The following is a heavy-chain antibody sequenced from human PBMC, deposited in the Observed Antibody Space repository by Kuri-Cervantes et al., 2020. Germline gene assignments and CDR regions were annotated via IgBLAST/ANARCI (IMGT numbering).Heavy chain of an antibody. Sequence: GGSLRLSCAASGFTFSSYWMHWVRQAPGKGLVWVSRINSDGSSTSYADSVKGRFTISRDNAKNSLYLQMNSLRAEDTAVYYCARVGWSDPNYYYYGMDVWGQGTAVTVSS. CDR1: GFTFSSYW. D-gene: IGHD6-19*01. V-gene: IGHV3-74*01. CDR2: INSDGSST. CDR3: ARVGWSDPNYYYYGMDV. J-gene: IGHJ6*02.